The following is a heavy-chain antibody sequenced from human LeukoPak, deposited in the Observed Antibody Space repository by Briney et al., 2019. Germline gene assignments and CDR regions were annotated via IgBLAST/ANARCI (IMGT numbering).Heavy chain of an antibody. Sequence: PGGSLRLSCAASGFTFSSYSMNWVRQAPGKGLEWVSYISSSSSTIYYADSVKGRFTISRDNAKNSLYLQMNSLRAEDTAVYYCARVDDYYDSSGSDYWGQGTLVTVSP. J-gene: IGHJ4*02. D-gene: IGHD3-22*01. CDR3: ARVDDYYDSSGSDY. V-gene: IGHV3-48*01. CDR2: ISSSSSTI. CDR1: GFTFSSYS.